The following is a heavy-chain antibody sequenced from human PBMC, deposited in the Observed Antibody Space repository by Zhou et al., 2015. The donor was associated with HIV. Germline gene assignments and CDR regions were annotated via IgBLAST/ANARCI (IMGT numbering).Heavy chain of an antibody. CDR1: GGTFSSYA. J-gene: IGHJ3*02. Sequence: QVLLVQSGAEVKKPGSSVKVSCEASGGTFSSYAISWVRQAPGQGLEWMGGIIPIFGTANYAQKFQGRVTITADKSTSTAYMELSSLRSEDTAVYYCARENGDVVVTAIHSHAFDIWGQGTMVTVSS. D-gene: IGHD2-21*02. CDR3: ARENGDVVVTAIHSHAFDI. CDR2: IIPIFGTA. V-gene: IGHV1-69*06.